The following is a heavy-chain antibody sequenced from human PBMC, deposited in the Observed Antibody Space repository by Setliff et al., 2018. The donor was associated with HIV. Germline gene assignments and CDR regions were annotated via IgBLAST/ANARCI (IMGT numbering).Heavy chain of an antibody. CDR2: MNPNSGGT. CDR3: ARLFCDYWSGFYSGDY. J-gene: IGHJ4*02. V-gene: IGHV1-2*02. D-gene: IGHD3-3*01. CDR1: GYTFTVYY. Sequence: ASVKVSCKASGYTFTVYYLHWLRQAPGQGLEWMGWMNPNSGGTNYAQKFQGRVTMTRDTSINTAFMELNSLRSDDTAVYYCARLFCDYWSGFYSGDYWGQGTLVTVSS.